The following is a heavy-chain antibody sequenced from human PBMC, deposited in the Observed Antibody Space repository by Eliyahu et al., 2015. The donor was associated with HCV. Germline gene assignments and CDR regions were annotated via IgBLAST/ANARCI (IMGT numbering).Heavy chain of an antibody. J-gene: IGHJ4*02. V-gene: IGHV3-11*01. CDR3: ARVSNFGDYFDS. CDR1: GFPFSDYH. CDR2: ISTTSTYI. Sequence: QMQLVESGGGLVKPGGSLRLSCVGSGFPFSDYHINWIRQAPGKGLEGLSFISTTSTYIYYADSVEGRFTISRDNAKSSLFLQMNSLRAEDTAVYYCARVSNFGDYFDSWGQGTLVTVSS. D-gene: IGHD4-17*01.